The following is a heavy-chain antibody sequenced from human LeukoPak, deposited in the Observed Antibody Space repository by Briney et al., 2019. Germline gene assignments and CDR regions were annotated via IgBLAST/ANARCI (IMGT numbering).Heavy chain of an antibody. D-gene: IGHD3-22*01. Sequence: SETLSLTCTVSGGFISGYYWTWIRQLPGKGLEWIGYIYYSGITNYNPSLKSRVTISVDTSKNQFSLKLSSVTAADTAVYYCARLRNYYDSSGYYAIDYWGQGTLVTVSS. J-gene: IGHJ4*01. V-gene: IGHV4-59*08. CDR3: ARLRNYYDSSGYYAIDY. CDR2: IYYSGIT. CDR1: GGFISGYY.